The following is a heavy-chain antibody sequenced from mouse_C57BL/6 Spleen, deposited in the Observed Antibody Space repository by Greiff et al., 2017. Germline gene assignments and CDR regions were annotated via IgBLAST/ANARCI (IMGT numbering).Heavy chain of an antibody. V-gene: IGHV14-4*01. D-gene: IGHD2-14*01. J-gene: IGHJ2*01. CDR1: GFNIKDDY. CDR3: TTGGVYDVGVY. Sequence: EVQLQQSGAELVRPGASVKLSCTASGFNIKDDYMHWVKQRPEQGLEWIGWIDPANGDTEYASKFQGKATITADTSSNTAYLQLSSLTSEDTAVYYCTTGGVYDVGVYWGQGTTLTVSS. CDR2: IDPANGDT.